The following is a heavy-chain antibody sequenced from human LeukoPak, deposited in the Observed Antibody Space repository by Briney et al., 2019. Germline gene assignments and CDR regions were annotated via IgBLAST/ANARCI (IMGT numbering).Heavy chain of an antibody. J-gene: IGHJ5*02. CDR3: AREVVEVTMVRSNWFDP. V-gene: IGHV3-30-3*01. CDR1: GFTFSSYA. Sequence: PGGSLRLSCAASGFTFSSYAMHWVRQAPGKGLEWVAVISYDGSNKYYADSVKGRFTISRGNSKNTLYLQMNSLRAEDTAVYYCAREVVEVTMVRSNWFDPWGQGTLVTVSS. D-gene: IGHD3-10*01. CDR2: ISYDGSNK.